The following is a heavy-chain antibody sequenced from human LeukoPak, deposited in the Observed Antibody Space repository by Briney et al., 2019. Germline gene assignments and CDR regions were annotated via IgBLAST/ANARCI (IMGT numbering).Heavy chain of an antibody. CDR3: ARDGSGRGFDY. V-gene: IGHV3-7*01. CDR1: GFTFSRYW. Sequence: GGSLRLSCAVSGFTFSRYWMTWVRQAPGKGLEWVANIKQEGSEKYYVDSVKGRFTISRDNAKNSLYLQMNSLRAEDTAVYYCARDGSGRGFDYWGQGTLVTVSS. D-gene: IGHD1-26*01. CDR2: IKQEGSEK. J-gene: IGHJ4*02.